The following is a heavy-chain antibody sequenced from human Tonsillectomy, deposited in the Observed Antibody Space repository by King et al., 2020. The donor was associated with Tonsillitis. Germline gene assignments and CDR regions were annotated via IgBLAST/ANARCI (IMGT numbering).Heavy chain of an antibody. Sequence: VQLVESGGGVVQPGRSLRLSCEASGFIFSYYALHWVRQAPGGGLAGLAVMSYDGSNKYYADSVKGRFTISRVNSKNTLYLEMNNLRTEDTATYYCARRADGSYFLADFWGQGTLATVSS. CDR1: GFIFSYYA. D-gene: IGHD1-26*01. CDR3: ARRADGSYFLADF. V-gene: IGHV3-30*01. CDR2: MSYDGSNK. J-gene: IGHJ4*02.